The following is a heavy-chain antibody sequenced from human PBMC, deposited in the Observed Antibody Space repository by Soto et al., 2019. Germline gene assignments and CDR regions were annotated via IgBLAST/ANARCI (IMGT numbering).Heavy chain of an antibody. CDR2: IYYSGIT. D-gene: IGHD3-22*01. CDR3: ARSNSGYYKWFDP. CDR1: GASISSGGYS. Sequence: SETLSLTCVVSGASISSGGYSWGWIRQPPGKGLEWIANIYYSGITYCNPSLKSRVAISVDTSKNQFSLKLSSVSAADTAIYYCARSNSGYYKWFDPWGQGTLVTVSP. V-gene: IGHV4-30-2*03. J-gene: IGHJ5*02.